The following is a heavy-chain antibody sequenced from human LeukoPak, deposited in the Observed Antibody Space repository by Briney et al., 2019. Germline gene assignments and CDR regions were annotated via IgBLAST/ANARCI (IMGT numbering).Heavy chain of an antibody. J-gene: IGHJ4*02. CDR2: INPNSGGT. V-gene: IGHV1-2*02. D-gene: IGHD5-12*01. CDR1: GYTFTGYY. CDR3: ARSTHYSGYDLDY. Sequence: ASVKVSCKASGYTFTGYYMHWVRQAPGQGLEWMGWINPNSGGTNCAQKLQGRVTMTRDTSISTAYMELSRLRSDDTAVYYCARSTHYSGYDLDYWGQGTLVTVSS.